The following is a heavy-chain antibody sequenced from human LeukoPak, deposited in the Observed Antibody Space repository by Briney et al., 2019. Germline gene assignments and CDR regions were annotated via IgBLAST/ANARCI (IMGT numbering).Heavy chain of an antibody. J-gene: IGHJ4*02. CDR2: INHSGGT. Sequence: SETLSLTCAVYGGSFSGYYWSWIRQPPGKGLEWIGEINHSGGTNYNPSLKSRVTISVDTSKNQFSLKLSSVTAADTAVYYCAAGGPPGIAVAGTLDYWGPGTLVTVSS. D-gene: IGHD6-19*01. V-gene: IGHV4-34*01. CDR1: GGSFSGYY. CDR3: AAGGPPGIAVAGTLDY.